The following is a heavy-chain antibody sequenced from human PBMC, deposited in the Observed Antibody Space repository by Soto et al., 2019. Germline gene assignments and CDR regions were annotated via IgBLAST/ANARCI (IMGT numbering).Heavy chain of an antibody. CDR2: IYHSGST. CDR1: SGSISSSNW. D-gene: IGHD2-15*01. J-gene: IGHJ6*03. V-gene: IGHV4-4*02. Sequence: QVQLQESGPGLVKPSGTLSLTCAVSSGSISSSNWWSWVRQPPGKGLEWIGEIYHSGSTNYNPSLKSRVTISVDKSKNQFSLKLSSVTAADTAVYYCASLVYCSGGSCPTPYYYYYYMDVWGKGTTVTVSS. CDR3: ASLVYCSGGSCPTPYYYYYYMDV.